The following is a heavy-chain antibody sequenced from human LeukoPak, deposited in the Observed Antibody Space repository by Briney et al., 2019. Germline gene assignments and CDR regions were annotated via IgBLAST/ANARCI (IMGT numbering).Heavy chain of an antibody. V-gene: IGHV3-21*04. CDR2: ISSSSSYI. CDR1: GFTFSSYS. J-gene: IGHJ2*01. CDR3: ARRTVTRDWYFDL. D-gene: IGHD4-17*01. Sequence: GGSLRLSCAASGFTFSSYSMTRVRQAPGKGLEWVSSISSSSSYIYYADSVKGRFTISRDNAKNSLYLQMNSLRAEDTAVYYCARRTVTRDWYFDLWGRGTLVTVSS.